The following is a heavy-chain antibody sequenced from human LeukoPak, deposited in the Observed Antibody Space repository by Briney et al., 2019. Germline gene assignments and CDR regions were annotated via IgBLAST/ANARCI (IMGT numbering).Heavy chain of an antibody. CDR2: ISWNSGSI. D-gene: IGHD6-13*01. CDR3: AKDFGYSSSWSLGYYYYGMDV. CDR1: GFTFDDYA. J-gene: IGHJ6*02. V-gene: IGHV3-9*01. Sequence: GGSLRLSCAASGFTFDDYAMHWVRQAPGKGLEWVSGISWNSGSIGYADSVKGRFTISRDNAKNSLYLQMNSLRAEDTALYYCAKDFGYSSSWSLGYYYYGMDVWGQGTTVTVSS.